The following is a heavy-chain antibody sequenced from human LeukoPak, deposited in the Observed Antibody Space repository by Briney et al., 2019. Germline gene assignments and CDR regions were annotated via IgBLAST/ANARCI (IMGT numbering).Heavy chain of an antibody. V-gene: IGHV3-7*03. CDR1: GFTFSTYW. J-gene: IGHJ3*02. D-gene: IGHD6-13*01. Sequence: GGSLRLSCAASGFTFSTYWMSWVRQASGKGLEWVANITPDGSQKYFLDSVKGRFTISRDNAKNSLYLQMNSLRAEDTALYYCARDLTRWAAASGAFDIWGQGTMVTVSS. CDR3: ARDLTRWAAASGAFDI. CDR2: ITPDGSQK.